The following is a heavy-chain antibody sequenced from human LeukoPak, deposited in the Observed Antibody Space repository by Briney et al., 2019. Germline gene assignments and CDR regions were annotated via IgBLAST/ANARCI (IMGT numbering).Heavy chain of an antibody. J-gene: IGHJ4*02. V-gene: IGHV5-51*01. D-gene: IGHD3-10*01. CDR2: IYPSDSDT. Sequence: GESLRISCKGSGYSFTTYWIGWVRQMPGKGLEWMGIIYPSDSDTRYSPSFQGQVTTSADKSISTAYLRWTSLKASGTAMYYCARRAYGSGRGYFDYWGQGTLVTVSS. CDR1: GYSFTTYW. CDR3: ARRAYGSGRGYFDY.